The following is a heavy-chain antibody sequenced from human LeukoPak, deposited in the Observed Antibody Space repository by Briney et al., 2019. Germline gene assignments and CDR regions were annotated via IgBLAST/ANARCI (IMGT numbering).Heavy chain of an antibody. CDR2: ISGNGAST. V-gene: IGHV3-23*01. J-gene: IGHJ4*02. CDR1: GFTFSNYA. CDR3: ARSYYGSGSYYLDY. D-gene: IGHD3-10*01. Sequence: GGSLRLSCAASGFTFSNYALNWVRQAPGKGLEWVSAISGNGASTYYADSVKGRFTISRDNSKNTLYLQMNSLRAEDTAVYYCARSYYGSGSYYLDYWGQGTLVTVSS.